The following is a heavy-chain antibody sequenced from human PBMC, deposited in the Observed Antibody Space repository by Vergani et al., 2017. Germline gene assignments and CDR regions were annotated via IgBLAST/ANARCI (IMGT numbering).Heavy chain of an antibody. CDR2: VYTSGMT. D-gene: IGHD6-13*01. Sequence: QVQLQESGPRLVRPSQTLSLTCTVSGGSINTGAYYWSWIRQPAGKGLEWIGRVYTSGMTNYNPSLKSRVTILVDRSKSQLSLKLTSVTAGDTAVYFCARGGNSWPYYFDYWGQGTLVTVSS. J-gene: IGHJ4*02. CDR3: ARGGNSWPYYFDY. CDR1: GGSINTGAYY. V-gene: IGHV4-61*02.